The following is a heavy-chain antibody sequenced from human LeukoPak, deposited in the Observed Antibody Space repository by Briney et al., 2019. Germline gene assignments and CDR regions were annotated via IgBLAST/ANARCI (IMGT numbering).Heavy chain of an antibody. V-gene: IGHV4-59*08. Sequence: SETLSLTCSVSGGSIRSYYWSWIRQPPGKGLEWIAYIYYSGSTSYNPSLKSRVTISVDTSKNQFSLKLSSVTAADTAVCYCARLVAYCAGDCLDYWGQGTLVTVSS. CDR1: GGSIRSYY. CDR3: ARLVAYCAGDCLDY. J-gene: IGHJ4*02. CDR2: IYYSGST. D-gene: IGHD2-21*01.